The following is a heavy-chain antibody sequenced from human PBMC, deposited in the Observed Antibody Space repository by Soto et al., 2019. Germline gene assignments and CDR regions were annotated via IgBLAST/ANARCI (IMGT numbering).Heavy chain of an antibody. CDR2: ISSTSSTI. D-gene: IGHD2-2*01. J-gene: IGHJ4*02. CDR3: AKDTSC. CDR1: GFTFSTYS. V-gene: IGHV3-48*01. Sequence: EVQMVECGGSLVQPGGSLRLSYAASGFTFSTYSMSWVCQAPGKGLEWVSYISSTSSTIYYADSVKGRFTISRDIASNSLDLLMNSLRAEDTAVYYCAKDTSCWGQGTLVNVSS.